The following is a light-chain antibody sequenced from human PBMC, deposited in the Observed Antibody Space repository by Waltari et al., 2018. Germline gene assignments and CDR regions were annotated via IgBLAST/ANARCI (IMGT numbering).Light chain of an antibody. J-gene: IGKJ4*01. V-gene: IGKV1-33*01. CDR2: DAS. Sequence: DTQMTQSPSSLSASVGDRVTITCQASQDIRENLNWFQQKPVKAPQVLIFDASRSQAVVPSRFSGSGSGTDFAFTISSLQPEDIGTYYCQQYANLPLTFGGGTRVEL. CDR3: QQYANLPLT. CDR1: QDIREN.